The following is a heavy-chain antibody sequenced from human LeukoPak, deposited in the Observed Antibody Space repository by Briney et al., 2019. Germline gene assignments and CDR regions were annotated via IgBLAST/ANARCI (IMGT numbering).Heavy chain of an antibody. CDR1: GGTFSSYA. J-gene: IGHJ4*02. D-gene: IGHD3-22*01. CDR2: IIPILGIA. Sequence: GASVKVSCKASGGTFSSYAISWVRQAPGQGLEWMGRIIPILGIANYAQKFQGRVTITADKSTSTAYMELSSLRSEDTAVYYCARGIGLLVVSSGYSKDWGQGTLVTVSS. CDR3: ARGIGLLVVSSGYSKD. V-gene: IGHV1-69*04.